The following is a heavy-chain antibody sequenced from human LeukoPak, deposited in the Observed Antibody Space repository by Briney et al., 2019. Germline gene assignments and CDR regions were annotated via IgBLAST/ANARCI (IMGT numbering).Heavy chain of an antibody. J-gene: IGHJ3*02. CDR1: GGSISSSSYY. V-gene: IGHV4-39*07. Sequence: SETLSLTCTVSGGSISSSSYYWGWIRQPPGKGLEWIGSIYYSGSTYYNPSLKSRITISVDTSKNQFSLKLSSVTAADTAVYFCARGPYSYDSSGAFDIWGQGTMVTVSS. D-gene: IGHD3-22*01. CDR3: ARGPYSYDSSGAFDI. CDR2: IYYSGST.